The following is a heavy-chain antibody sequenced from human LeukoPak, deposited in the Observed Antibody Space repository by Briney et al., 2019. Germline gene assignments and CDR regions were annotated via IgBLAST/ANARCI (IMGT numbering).Heavy chain of an antibody. J-gene: IGHJ3*02. CDR1: GGSISSSSYY. V-gene: IGHV4-39*07. Sequence: SETLSLTCTVSGGSISSSSYYWGWIRQPPGKGLEWIGSIYYSGSTYYNPSLKSRITISVDTSKNQFSLKLSSVTAADTAVYFCARGPYSYDSSGAFDIWGQGTMVTVSS. D-gene: IGHD3-22*01. CDR3: ARGPYSYDSSGAFDI. CDR2: IYYSGST.